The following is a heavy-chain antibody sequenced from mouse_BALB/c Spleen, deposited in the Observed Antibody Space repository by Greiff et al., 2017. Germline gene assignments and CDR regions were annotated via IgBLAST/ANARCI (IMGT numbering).Heavy chain of an antibody. Sequence: QVQLKESGPGLVAPSQSLSITCTVSGFSLTGYGVNWVRQPPGKGLEWLGMIWGDGSTDYNSAHRSRLSISKDNSKSQVFLKMNSLHTDDTASYCGGGDYYGAMDYWGQGTSVTVSS. CDR2: IWGDGST. D-gene: IGHD1-1*01. J-gene: IGHJ4*01. CDR3: GGDYYGAMDY. V-gene: IGHV2-6-7*01. CDR1: GFSLTGYG.